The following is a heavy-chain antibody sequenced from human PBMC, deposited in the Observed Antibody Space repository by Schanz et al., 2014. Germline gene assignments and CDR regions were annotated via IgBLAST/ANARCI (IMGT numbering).Heavy chain of an antibody. CDR1: GYIFGSHG. J-gene: IGHJ3*02. Sequence: QLMQSGSEVRKPGASVKVSCKASGYIFGSHGMTWVRQAPGQGPELMGWINAHTGNTQYAQKFQGRVNMTRDTVTTTVHLELTRLRTDDTAIYYCARVHIATYHYNSPGAFDIWGQGTWVNVSS. CDR3: ARVHIATYHYNSPGAFDI. CDR2: INAHTGNT. D-gene: IGHD3-10*01. V-gene: IGHV1-18*01.